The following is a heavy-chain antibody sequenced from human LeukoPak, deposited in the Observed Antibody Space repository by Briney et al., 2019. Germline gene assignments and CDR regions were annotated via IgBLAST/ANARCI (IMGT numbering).Heavy chain of an antibody. J-gene: IGHJ5*02. Sequence: SQTLSLTCAISGASVSSSSASLNWLRQSPSRGLEWLGRTYFRSRWSNDYAPSVQSRIIITADTSRNQFSLHLNSVTPEDTAVYFCARDRDSNFEWGPYDPWGQGTLVIVSS. CDR1: GASVSSSSAS. CDR3: ARDRDSNFEWGPYDP. D-gene: IGHD4-11*01. V-gene: IGHV6-1*01. CDR2: TYFRSRWSN.